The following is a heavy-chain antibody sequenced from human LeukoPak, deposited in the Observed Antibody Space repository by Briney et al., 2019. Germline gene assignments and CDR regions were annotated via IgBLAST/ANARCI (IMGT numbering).Heavy chain of an antibody. J-gene: IGHJ4*02. Sequence: SQTLSLTCTVSGGSISSGGYYWSWIRQHPGKGLEWIGYIYYSGSTYYNPSLKSRVTISVDTSKNQFSLKLSSVTAADTAVYYCARYYYDSSGDPVYFDYWGQGTLVTVSS. CDR3: ARYYYDSSGDPVYFDY. CDR2: IYYSGST. V-gene: IGHV4-31*03. CDR1: GGSISSGGYY. D-gene: IGHD3-22*01.